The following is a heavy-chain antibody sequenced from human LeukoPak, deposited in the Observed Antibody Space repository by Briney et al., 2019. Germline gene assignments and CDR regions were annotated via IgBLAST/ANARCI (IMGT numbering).Heavy chain of an antibody. V-gene: IGHV4-59*12. J-gene: IGHJ5*02. CDR3: ARGANRRITIFGVVISSPWWFDP. CDR2: IYYSGST. D-gene: IGHD3-3*01. Sequence: SETPSLTCTVSGGSISSYYWSWIRQPPGKGLEWIGYIYYSGSTNYNPSLKSRVTISVDTSKNQFSLKLSSATAADTAVYYCARGANRRITIFGVVISSPWWFDPWGQGTLVTVSS. CDR1: GGSISSYY.